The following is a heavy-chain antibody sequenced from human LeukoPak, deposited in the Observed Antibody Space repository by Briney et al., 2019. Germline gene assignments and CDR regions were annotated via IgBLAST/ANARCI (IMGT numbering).Heavy chain of an antibody. CDR1: GFTFSTYA. D-gene: IGHD6-6*01. J-gene: IGHJ3*02. V-gene: IGHV3-30-3*01. CDR3: ARGPSIAARYDAFDI. CDR2: ISSDGNHK. Sequence: GGSLRLSCAASGFTFSTYAMHWVRQAPGKGLEWVAAISSDGNHKHFADSVKGRFTISRDNAKNSLYLQVISLRAEDTAVYYCARGPSIAARYDAFDIWGQGTMVTVSS.